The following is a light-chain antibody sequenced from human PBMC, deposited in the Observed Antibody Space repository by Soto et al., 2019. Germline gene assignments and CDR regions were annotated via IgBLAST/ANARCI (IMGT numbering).Light chain of an antibody. J-gene: IGKJ2*01. CDR1: QSVSNR. Sequence: EILMTQSPATLSVSPGERATLSCRARQSVSNRLAWYQQKLGQAPRLLIYGASTRATGIPARFSGSGSGTEFTLTISSLQSEDSAIYYCQHYKNWPYTFGQGTKLEMK. CDR3: QHYKNWPYT. V-gene: IGKV3-15*01. CDR2: GAS.